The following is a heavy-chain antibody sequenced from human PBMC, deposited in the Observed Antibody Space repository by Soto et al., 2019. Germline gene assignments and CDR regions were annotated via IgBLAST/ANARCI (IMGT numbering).Heavy chain of an antibody. V-gene: IGHV1-18*01. Sequence: QVPLVQSGTEVKKPGASVKVSCKTSGYTFINFGIGWVRQAPGQGLEWMGWISPFSGHTHYAQKFQGRVSLTTDTSTSTAFLELRSLTYDDTAVYYCAREPPRATAGLNYFDPWGQGTLVTVSS. J-gene: IGHJ5*02. D-gene: IGHD6-13*01. CDR2: ISPFSGHT. CDR1: GYTFINFG. CDR3: AREPPRATAGLNYFDP.